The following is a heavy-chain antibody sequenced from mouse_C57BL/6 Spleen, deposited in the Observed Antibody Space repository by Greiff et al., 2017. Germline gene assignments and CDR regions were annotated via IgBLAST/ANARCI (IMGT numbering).Heavy chain of an antibody. D-gene: IGHD2-4*01. Sequence: VQLQESGAELVKPGASVKISCKASGYAFSSYWMNWVKQRPGKGLEWIGQIYPGDGDTNYNGKFKGKATLTADKSSSTAYMQLSSLTSEDSAVYFCARGIYYDYDSGSNWYFDVWGTGTTVTVSS. CDR2: IYPGDGDT. CDR1: GYAFSSYW. CDR3: ARGIYYDYDSGSNWYFDV. V-gene: IGHV1-80*01. J-gene: IGHJ1*03.